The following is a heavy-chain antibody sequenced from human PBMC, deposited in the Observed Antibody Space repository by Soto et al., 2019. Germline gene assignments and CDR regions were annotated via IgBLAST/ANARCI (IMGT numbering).Heavy chain of an antibody. Sequence: PGGSLRLSCAASGFTFSSYAMSWVRQAPGKGLEWVPAISGSGGSTYYADSVKGRFTISRDNSKNTLYLQMNSLRAEDTAVYYCAKVHPKHRITIFGVVSPYYFDYWGQGTLVTVSS. J-gene: IGHJ4*02. CDR3: AKVHPKHRITIFGVVSPYYFDY. D-gene: IGHD3-3*01. V-gene: IGHV3-23*01. CDR2: ISGSGGST. CDR1: GFTFSSYA.